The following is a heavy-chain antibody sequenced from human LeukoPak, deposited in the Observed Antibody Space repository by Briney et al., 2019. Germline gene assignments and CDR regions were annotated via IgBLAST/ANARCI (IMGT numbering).Heavy chain of an antibody. J-gene: IGHJ6*03. D-gene: IGHD1-1*01. Sequence: GGSLRFSCAAPGITFSNYNMNWVRQAPGQGLEWISSITSSSSYTFYADSVKVRFTISRDNAKNSLYLQMNSLRVEDTAIYYCSRDPYNGAYSEGYYYYYMDVWGKGTTVTVSS. CDR1: GITFSNYN. CDR2: ITSSSSYT. CDR3: SRDPYNGAYSEGYYYYYMDV. V-gene: IGHV3-21*01.